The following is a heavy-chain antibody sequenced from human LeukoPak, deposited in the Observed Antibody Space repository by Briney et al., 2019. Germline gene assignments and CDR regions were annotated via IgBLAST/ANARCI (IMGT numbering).Heavy chain of an antibody. Sequence: SETLSLTCIVSGGSVGSSSYYWGWIRQPPGRGLEWIGSVYYKGNTYYTPSLKSRVTMSVDTSKNQFSLKLSSVTAADTAVYYCAVGHDFWSGYYGYWGQGTLVTVSS. CDR3: AVGHDFWSGYYGY. CDR1: GGSVGSSSYY. V-gene: IGHV4-39*07. J-gene: IGHJ4*02. CDR2: VYYKGNT. D-gene: IGHD3-3*01.